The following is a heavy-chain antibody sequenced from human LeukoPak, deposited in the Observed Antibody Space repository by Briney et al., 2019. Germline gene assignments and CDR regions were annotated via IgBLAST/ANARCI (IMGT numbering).Heavy chain of an antibody. V-gene: IGHV3-48*03. J-gene: IGHJ6*02. CDR2: ISSSGSTI. CDR3: ARRWDDSDYYYGMDV. D-gene: IGHD1-26*01. Sequence: GGSLRLSCAASGFTFSSYEMNWVRQAPGKGLEWVSYISSSGSTIYYADSVKGRFTIPRHNAKNSLYLQMNSLRAEDTAVYYCARRWDDSDYYYGMDVWGQGTTVTVSS. CDR1: GFTFSSYE.